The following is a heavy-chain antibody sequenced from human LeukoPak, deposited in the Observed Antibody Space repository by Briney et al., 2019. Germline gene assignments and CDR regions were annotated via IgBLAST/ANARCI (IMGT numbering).Heavy chain of an antibody. Sequence: GGSLRLSCAASGFTFSTYGMHWLRQAPGKGLEWVAVIWNDGSNKYYADSVKGRFTISRDNSEDTLYPQMNSLRVDDTAVYYCARAVGPFDYWGQGTLVTVSS. J-gene: IGHJ4*02. V-gene: IGHV3-33*01. CDR3: ARAVGPFDY. D-gene: IGHD3/OR15-3a*01. CDR2: IWNDGSNK. CDR1: GFTFSTYG.